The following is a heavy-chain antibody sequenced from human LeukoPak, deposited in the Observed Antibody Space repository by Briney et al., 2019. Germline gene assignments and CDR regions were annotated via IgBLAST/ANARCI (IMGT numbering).Heavy chain of an antibody. CDR2: ISWNSGSI. J-gene: IGHJ4*02. Sequence: GRSPRLSCAASGFTFDDYAMHWVRQAPGKGLEWVSGISWNSGSIGYADSVKGRFTISRDNAKNSLYLQMNSLRAEDTALYYCAKNYYDSSGYYGPVDYWGQGTLVTVSS. V-gene: IGHV3-9*01. CDR1: GFTFDDYA. D-gene: IGHD3-22*01. CDR3: AKNYYDSSGYYGPVDY.